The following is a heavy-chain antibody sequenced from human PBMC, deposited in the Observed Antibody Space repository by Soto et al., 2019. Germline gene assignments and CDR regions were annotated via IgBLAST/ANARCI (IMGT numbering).Heavy chain of an antibody. CDR2: VSGSAGST. V-gene: IGHV3-23*01. CDR1: GFTFSTYS. J-gene: IGHJ4*02. Sequence: GGSLRLSCAASGFTFSTYSMNWVRQAPGKGLEWVSSVSGSAGSTYYADSVKGRFTISRDNSKNTLYLQMNSLRAEDTAVYYCAKDYLSDSGGYYYDADFDYWGQGTLVTVSS. CDR3: AKDYLSDSGGYYYDADFDY. D-gene: IGHD3-22*01.